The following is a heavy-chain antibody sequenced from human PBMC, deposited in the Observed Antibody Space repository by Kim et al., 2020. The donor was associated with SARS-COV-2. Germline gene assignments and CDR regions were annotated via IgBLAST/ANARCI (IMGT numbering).Heavy chain of an antibody. J-gene: IGHJ4*02. CDR2: IHNDGGNT. CDR1: GFTFSSYS. CDR3: TTLTVVTGRPNY. Sequence: GGSLRLSCAASGFTFSSYSMHWVRQAPGKGLVCVSNIHNDGGNTNYADSVKGRFTISRDNAKNTVYLQMNSLRAEDTAVYYCTTLTVVTGRPNYWGQGTLVTVSS. D-gene: IGHD3-22*01. V-gene: IGHV3-74*01.